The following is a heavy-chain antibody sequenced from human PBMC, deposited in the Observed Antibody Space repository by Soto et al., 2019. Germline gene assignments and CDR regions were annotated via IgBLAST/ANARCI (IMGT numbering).Heavy chain of an antibody. CDR1: GFTFNMFG. Sequence: SLRLSCAASGFTFNMFGMHWVRQAPGEGLEWVAVIRSDGSSSYYGDSVKGRFTISRDNAKNSVYLQMDSLRVEDTAVYYCAREGALKPFSSWGQGALVTVSS. CDR3: AREGALKPFSS. J-gene: IGHJ5*02. CDR2: IRSDGSSS. V-gene: IGHV3-33*01.